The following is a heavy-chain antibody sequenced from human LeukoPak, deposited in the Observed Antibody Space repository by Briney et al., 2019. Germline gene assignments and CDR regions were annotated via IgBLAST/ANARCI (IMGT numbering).Heavy chain of an antibody. CDR2: IYYSGST. Sequence: SETLSLTCTVSGGSISSSSYYWGWIRQPPGKGLEWIGSIYYSGSTYYNPSLKSRFTISVDTSKNQFSLKLSSVTAADTAVYYCARHAGDWGLLLQFDYWGQGTLVTVSS. J-gene: IGHJ4*02. CDR1: GGSISSSSYY. CDR3: ARHAGDWGLLLQFDY. D-gene: IGHD3-22*01. V-gene: IGHV4-39*01.